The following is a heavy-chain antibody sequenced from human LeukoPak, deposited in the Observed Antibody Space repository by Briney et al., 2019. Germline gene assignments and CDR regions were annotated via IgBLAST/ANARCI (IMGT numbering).Heavy chain of an antibody. CDR3: AKVIGRYCSGGSCYYYYMDV. CDR1: GFTFSRDG. Sequence: GGSLRLSCAASGFTFSRDGMHWVRQAPGKGLEWVAFIRYDVSNKYYADSVKGRFTISRDNSKNTLYLQMNRLSAEDTDVYYCAKVIGRYCSGGSCYYYYMDVWGKGTTVTISS. J-gene: IGHJ6*03. V-gene: IGHV3-30*02. D-gene: IGHD2-15*01. CDR2: IRYDVSNK.